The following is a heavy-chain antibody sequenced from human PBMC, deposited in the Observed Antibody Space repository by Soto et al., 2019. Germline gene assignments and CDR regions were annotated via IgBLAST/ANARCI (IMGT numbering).Heavy chain of an antibody. CDR3: AKDTYYYDSSGYNTPYRWHYGMGV. CDR1: GGTFSSYA. V-gene: IGHV1-69*19. Sequence: QVQLVQSGAEVKKPGSSVKVSCKASGGTFSSYAISWVRQAPGQGLEWMGGIIPIFGTANYAQKFQGRVTITADEATSTADRVLSSLRSEDADLYFCAKDTYYYDSSGYNTPYRWHYGMGVWGPGTTVTGSS. CDR2: IIPIFGTA. J-gene: IGHJ6*02. D-gene: IGHD3-22*01.